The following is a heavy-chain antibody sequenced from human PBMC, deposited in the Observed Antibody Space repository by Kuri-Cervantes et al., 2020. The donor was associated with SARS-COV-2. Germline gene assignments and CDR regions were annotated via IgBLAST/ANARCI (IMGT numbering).Heavy chain of an antibody. J-gene: IGHJ5*02. V-gene: IGHV4-39*01. Sequence: SDTLSFTFNVAGASFRCSNHYWGWFRLPPGNGLEWVGSVFHTGITYYNRSPMSPIAMSVDTSKNQFSMKLSSVTAADTAVYYCARGGHDRRNWFDPWGPGTLVTVSS. CDR1: GASFRCSNHY. CDR2: VFHTGIT. D-gene: IGHD3-16*01. CDR3: ARGGHDRRNWFDP.